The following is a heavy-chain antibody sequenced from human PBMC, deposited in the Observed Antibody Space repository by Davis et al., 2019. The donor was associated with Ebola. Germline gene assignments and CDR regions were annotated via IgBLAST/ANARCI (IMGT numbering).Heavy chain of an antibody. J-gene: IGHJ3*02. D-gene: IGHD3-10*02. CDR2: INTNTGNP. Sequence: ASVKVSCKPSGYSFTTYGLSWVRQVPGQGLHWMGWINTNTGNPTYAQGFTGQFVVSLDTSVSTAYLQISSLKAEDTAIYYCARSTMSQDAFDIWGQGTMVTVSS. CDR1: GYSFTTYG. V-gene: IGHV7-4-1*02. CDR3: ARSTMSQDAFDI.